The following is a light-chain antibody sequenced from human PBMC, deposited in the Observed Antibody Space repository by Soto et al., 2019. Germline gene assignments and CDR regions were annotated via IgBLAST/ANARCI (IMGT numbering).Light chain of an antibody. J-gene: IGKJ3*01. Sequence: DIQMTQYPSSLSASAGDRVTITCQASQDITSYLNWYQHKHGKAPKLLIYDASILKAGVPPSFKGSGSETDVTPATGSLLHEDGAIYFYQLCDYLRLFAPGTKVDFK. CDR2: DAS. CDR3: QLCDYLRL. CDR1: QDITSY. V-gene: IGKV1-33*01.